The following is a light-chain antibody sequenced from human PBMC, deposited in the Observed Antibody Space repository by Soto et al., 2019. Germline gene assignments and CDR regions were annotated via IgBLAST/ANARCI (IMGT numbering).Light chain of an antibody. CDR2: EVS. V-gene: IGLV2-14*01. CDR1: SSDVGGYNY. CDR3: SSYTSSSLPV. J-gene: IGLJ2*01. Sequence: QSALTQPASVSGSPGQSITIACTGTSSDVGGYNYVSWYQQHPGKAPKLMIYEVSNRPSGVSNRFSGSKSGNTASLTISGLPAEDEADYYCSSYTSSSLPVFGGGTKLTVL.